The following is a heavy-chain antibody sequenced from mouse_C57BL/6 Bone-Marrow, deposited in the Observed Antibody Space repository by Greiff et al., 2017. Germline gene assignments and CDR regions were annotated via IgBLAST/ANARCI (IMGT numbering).Heavy chain of an antibody. CDR3: ARGDYLYYFDY. J-gene: IGHJ2*01. CDR1: GYTFTSSG. CDR2: IYPRSGNT. D-gene: IGHD5-5*01. V-gene: IGHV1-81*01. Sequence: QVQLQQSGAELARPGASVKLSCKASGYTFTSSGISWVKQRTGQGLEWIGGIYPRSGNTYYNEKFKGKATLTADKSSSTAYMELRSLTSEDSAVYFCARGDYLYYFDYWGQGTTLTVSS.